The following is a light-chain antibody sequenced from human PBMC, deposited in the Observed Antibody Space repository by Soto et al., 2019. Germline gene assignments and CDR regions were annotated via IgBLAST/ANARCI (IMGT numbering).Light chain of an antibody. CDR3: QQYSNWPRT. CDR2: GSS. V-gene: IGKV3-15*01. J-gene: IGKJ1*01. Sequence: EIVMTQSPATLSVSPGERATLSCRASQSVSSNLAWYQQKPGQAPRLLIYGSSTRTTGIPARFSGSGSGTEFTLTIDSLQSEDFAVYYCQQYSNWPRTFGQGTKVESK. CDR1: QSVSSN.